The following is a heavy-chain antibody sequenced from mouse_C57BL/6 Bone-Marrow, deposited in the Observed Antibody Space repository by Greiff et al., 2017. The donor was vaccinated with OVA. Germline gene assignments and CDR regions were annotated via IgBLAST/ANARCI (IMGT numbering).Heavy chain of an antibody. D-gene: IGHD2-5*01. CDR1: GYTFTSYW. CDR3: ATVRYSNSYFDD. CDR2: IYPSDSET. Sequence: QVQLQQPGAELVRPGSSVKLSCKASGYTFTSYWMDWVKQRPGQGLEWIGNIYPSDSETHYTQKFKDKATLTVDKSSSTTYMQLSSLTSEDSAVVYCATVRYSNSYFDDWGQGTTLTVSS. V-gene: IGHV1-61*01. J-gene: IGHJ2*01.